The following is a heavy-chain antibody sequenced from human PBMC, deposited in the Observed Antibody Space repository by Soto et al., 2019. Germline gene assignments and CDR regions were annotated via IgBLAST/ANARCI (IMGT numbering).Heavy chain of an antibody. CDR1: GFTFSSYG. J-gene: IGHJ3*02. CDR3: ARDMGLPHDAFDI. V-gene: IGHV3-33*01. D-gene: IGHD1-7*01. Sequence: GGSLRLSCAASGFTFSSYGMHWVRQAPVKGLEFVAVIWYCVSNKYYADAVKGRFRISRDNSKNALYLQMNGLIAEGTAVYYCARDMGLPHDAFDIWGQGTMVTVSS. CDR2: IWYCVSNK.